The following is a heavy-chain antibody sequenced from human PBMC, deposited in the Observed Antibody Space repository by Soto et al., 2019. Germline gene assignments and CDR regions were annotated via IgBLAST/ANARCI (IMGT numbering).Heavy chain of an antibody. Sequence: SETLSLTCTVSGVSISSGGYYWSWIRQHPGKGLEWIGYIYYSGSTYYNPSLKSRVTISVDTSKNQFSLKLSSVTAADTAVYYCARDSIAAAGTYFDYWGQGTLVTVSS. J-gene: IGHJ4*02. CDR1: GVSISSGGYY. D-gene: IGHD6-13*01. V-gene: IGHV4-31*03. CDR2: IYYSGST. CDR3: ARDSIAAAGTYFDY.